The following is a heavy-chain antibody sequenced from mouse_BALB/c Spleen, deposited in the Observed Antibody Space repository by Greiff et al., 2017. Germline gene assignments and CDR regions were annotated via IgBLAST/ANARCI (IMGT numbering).Heavy chain of an antibody. CDR1: GYTFTDYN. CDR2: IYPYNGGT. D-gene: IGHD4-1*01. CDR3: ARGGGTGWYFDV. Sequence: VQLQQSGPELVKPGASVKISCKASGYTFTDYNMHWVKQSHGKSLEWIGYIYPYNGGTGYNQKFKSKATLTVDNSSSTAYMELRSLTSEDSAVYYCARGGGTGWYFDVWGAGTTVAVSS. V-gene: IGHV1S29*02. J-gene: IGHJ1*01.